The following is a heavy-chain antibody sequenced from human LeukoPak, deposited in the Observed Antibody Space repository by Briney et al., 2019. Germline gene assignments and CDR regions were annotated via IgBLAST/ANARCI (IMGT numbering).Heavy chain of an antibody. CDR1: GFTFSNYG. D-gene: IGHD3-22*01. CDR3: AREPRSNYYDSSGSFDY. V-gene: IGHV3-33*05. Sequence: GGSLRLSCAASGFTFSNYGMHWVRQAPGKGLEWVAVISYDGSNKYYADSVKGRFTISRDNSKNSLYLQMNSLRAEDTAVYYCAREPRSNYYDSSGSFDYWGQGTLVTVSS. CDR2: ISYDGSNK. J-gene: IGHJ4*02.